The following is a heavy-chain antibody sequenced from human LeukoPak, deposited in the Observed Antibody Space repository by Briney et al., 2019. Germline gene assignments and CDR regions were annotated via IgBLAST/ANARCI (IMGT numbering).Heavy chain of an antibody. CDR2: INSDGSST. J-gene: IGHJ6*02. D-gene: IGHD3-3*01. Sequence: PGGSLRLSCAASGFTFSSYWMHWVRQAPGKGLVWVSRINSDGSSTSYADSVKGRFTISRDNAKNTLYLQMNSLRAEDTAVYYCARDAPFWRGYYRYYYYYGMDVWGQGTTVTVSS. V-gene: IGHV3-74*01. CDR1: GFTFSSYW. CDR3: ARDAPFWRGYYRYYYYYGMDV.